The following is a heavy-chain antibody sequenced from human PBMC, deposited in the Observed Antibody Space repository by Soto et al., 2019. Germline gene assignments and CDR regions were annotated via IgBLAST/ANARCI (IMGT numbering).Heavy chain of an antibody. J-gene: IGHJ3*02. Sequence: SGPTLVNPTVPLTLTCTVSGFSLSIATRGVSWIRQPPGKALEWLAHIFADDAKSYSTSLKSTLPISKETSKNQVVLTMTRMGPVETATYYCAHRGSVATFPPHDDFDIWGQGTMVTVSS. CDR3: AHRGSVATFPPHDDFDI. CDR2: IFADDAK. D-gene: IGHD5-12*01. V-gene: IGHV2-26*01. CDR1: GFSLSIATRG.